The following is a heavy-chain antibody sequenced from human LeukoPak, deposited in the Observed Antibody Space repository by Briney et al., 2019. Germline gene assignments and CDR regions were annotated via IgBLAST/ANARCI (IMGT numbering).Heavy chain of an antibody. D-gene: IGHD4-11*01. CDR1: GFTFSTYA. CDR2: ISGSGDTR. CDR3: AKVGPTDYYYYCMDV. Sequence: GGSLRLSCAASGFTFSTYAMTWVRQAPGKGLEWVSGISGSGDTRYYADSVKGRFTISRDKSKNTLYLQMNSLRAEDTAVYYCAKVGPTDYYYYCMDVWGKGTTVTVSS. V-gene: IGHV3-23*01. J-gene: IGHJ6*03.